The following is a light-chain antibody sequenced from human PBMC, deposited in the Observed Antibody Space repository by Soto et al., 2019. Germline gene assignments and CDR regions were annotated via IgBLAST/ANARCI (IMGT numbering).Light chain of an antibody. CDR2: DAS. CDR1: QSISTS. CDR3: QQCANWPPKWS. J-gene: IGKJ1*01. V-gene: IGKV3-11*01. Sequence: EVVLTQSPATLSLSPGEKATLSCRASQSISTSLAWYQQKPGLAPRLLIYDASNRATGIPDRFSGSESGTDFTLTISSLEPEDFAVYYCQQCANWPPKWSFGQGTKVEIK.